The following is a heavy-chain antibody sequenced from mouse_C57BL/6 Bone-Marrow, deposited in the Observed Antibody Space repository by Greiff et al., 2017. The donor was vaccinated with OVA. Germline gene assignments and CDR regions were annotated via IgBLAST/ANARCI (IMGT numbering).Heavy chain of an antibody. V-gene: IGHV5-17*01. Sequence: EVKVVESGGGLVKPGGSLKLSCAASGFTFSDYGMHWVRQAPEKGLEWVAYISSGSSTIYYADTVKGRFTISRDNAKNTLFLQMTSLRSEDTAMYYCARRIYYYGSCYFDYWGQGTTLTVSS. CDR1: GFTFSDYG. CDR3: ARRIYYYGSCYFDY. D-gene: IGHD1-1*01. CDR2: ISSGSSTI. J-gene: IGHJ2*01.